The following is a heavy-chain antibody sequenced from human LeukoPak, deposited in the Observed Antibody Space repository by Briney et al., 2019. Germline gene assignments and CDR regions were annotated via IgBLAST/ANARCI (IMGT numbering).Heavy chain of an antibody. CDR1: GYTFTGYY. Sequence: GASVKVSCKASGYTFTGYYMHWVRQAPGQGLEWMGWINPNSGGTNYAQKFQGRVTMTRDTSTSTAYMELRSLRSDDTAVYYCARTSHYVDIAATIPYGIYYFDYWGQGTLVTVSS. CDR2: INPNSGGT. J-gene: IGHJ4*02. CDR3: ARTSHYVDIAATIPYGIYYFDY. V-gene: IGHV1-2*02. D-gene: IGHD5-12*01.